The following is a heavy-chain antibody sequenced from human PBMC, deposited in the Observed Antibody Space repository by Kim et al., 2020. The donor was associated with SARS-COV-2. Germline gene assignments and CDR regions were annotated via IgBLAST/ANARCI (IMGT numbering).Heavy chain of an antibody. CDR1: GYTFISYG. CDR2: ISAYNGNT. Sequence: ASVKVSCKASGYTFISYGISWVRQAPGQGLEWMGWISAYNGNTNYAQRLQGRVTMTTDTSTSTAYMELRSLRSDDTAVYYCASLYCSGGRCYGMDVWGQGTTVTVSS. D-gene: IGHD2-15*01. V-gene: IGHV1-18*01. J-gene: IGHJ6*02. CDR3: ASLYCSGGRCYGMDV.